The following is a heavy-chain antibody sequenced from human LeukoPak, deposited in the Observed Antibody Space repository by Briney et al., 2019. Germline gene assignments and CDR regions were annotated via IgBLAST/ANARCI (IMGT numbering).Heavy chain of an antibody. Sequence: GGSLRLSCAASGFTFGSYAMTWVRQAPGKGVEWVSFISGSGGSTYYADSVKGRFTISKDKSRNTLFLQMNSLRAEDTAVYYCATVPRSGYYYFDYWGQGTLVTVSS. CDR1: GFTFGSYA. J-gene: IGHJ4*02. V-gene: IGHV3-23*01. CDR2: ISGSGGST. D-gene: IGHD5-12*01. CDR3: ATVPRSGYYYFDY.